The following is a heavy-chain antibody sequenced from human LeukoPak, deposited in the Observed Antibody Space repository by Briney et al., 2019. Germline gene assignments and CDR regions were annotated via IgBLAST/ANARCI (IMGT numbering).Heavy chain of an antibody. CDR1: GFTFSDYY. D-gene: IGHD5-18*01. V-gene: IGHV3-11*06. Sequence: GGSLRLSCAASGFTFSDYYMSWIRQAPGKGLEWISYISSSTSYTNYADSVKGRFTISRDNAKNSLYLQMSSLRAEDTAVYYCVLSTTMVTYFDYWGQGTLVTVSS. CDR2: ISSSTSYT. J-gene: IGHJ4*02. CDR3: VLSTTMVTYFDY.